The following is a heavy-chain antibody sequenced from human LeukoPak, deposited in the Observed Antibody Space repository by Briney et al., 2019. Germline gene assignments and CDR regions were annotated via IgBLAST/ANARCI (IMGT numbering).Heavy chain of an antibody. CDR2: IYSGGST. CDR3: ARDPPRYFGGYGQARDY. J-gene: IGHJ4*02. Sequence: PGGSLRLSCAASGFTVSSNYMSWVRQAPGKGLEWVSVIYSGGSTYYADSVKGRFTISRDNSKNTLYLQMNSLRAEDTAVYYCARDPPRYFGGYGQARDYWGQGTLVTVSS. V-gene: IGHV3-53*01. D-gene: IGHD5-18*01. CDR1: GFTVSSNY.